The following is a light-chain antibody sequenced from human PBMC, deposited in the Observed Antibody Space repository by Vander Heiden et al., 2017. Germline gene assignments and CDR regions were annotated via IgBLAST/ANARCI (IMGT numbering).Light chain of an antibody. CDR2: DVS. Sequence: QSALTQPACVSGSPGQSITISCTGTSSDVGAYDYVSWYQQHPGKVPKVMIFDVSNRPSGVSNRFSGSKSGNTASLTISGLQAEDEAHYYCSSYTSSSRVVFGGGTKLTVL. CDR1: SSDVGAYDY. V-gene: IGLV2-14*03. J-gene: IGLJ2*01. CDR3: SSYTSSSRVV.